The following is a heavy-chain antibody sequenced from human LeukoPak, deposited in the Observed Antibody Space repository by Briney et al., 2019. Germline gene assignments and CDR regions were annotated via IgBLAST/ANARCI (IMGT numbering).Heavy chain of an antibody. CDR2: IYTSGST. CDR3: ASSGWLVFYYFDN. CDR1: GGFISRGSYY. V-gene: IGHV4-61*02. Sequence: SETLSLTCAVSGGFISRGSYYWSWLRQPAGKGLEWIGRIYTSGSTNYNPSLKSRVTISVDTSKNQFSLKLSSVTAADTAVYYCASSGWLVFYYFDNWGQGTLVTVSS. D-gene: IGHD6-19*01. J-gene: IGHJ4*02.